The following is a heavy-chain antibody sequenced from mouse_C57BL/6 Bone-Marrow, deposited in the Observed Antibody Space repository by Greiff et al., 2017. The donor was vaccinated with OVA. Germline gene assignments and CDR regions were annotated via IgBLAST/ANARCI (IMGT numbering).Heavy chain of an antibody. CDR2: IHPNSGST. Sequence: QVQLQQPGAELVRPGTSVKLSCKASGYTFTSYWMHWVKQRPGQGLEWIGMIHPNSGSTNYNEKFKSKATLTVDKSSSTAYMQLSSLTSEDSAVYYCAREVRRYFDVWGTGTTVTVSS. D-gene: IGHD2-2*01. V-gene: IGHV1-64*01. J-gene: IGHJ1*03. CDR1: GYTFTSYW. CDR3: AREVRRYFDV.